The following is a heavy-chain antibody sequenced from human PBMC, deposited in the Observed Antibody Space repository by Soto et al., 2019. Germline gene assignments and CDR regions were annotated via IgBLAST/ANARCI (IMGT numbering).Heavy chain of an antibody. J-gene: IGHJ6*02. CDR3: ARESSIAARSLQYYYYGMDV. D-gene: IGHD6-6*01. Sequence: QVQLVQSGAEVKKPGSSVKVSCKASGGTFSSYAISWVRQAPGQGLEWMGGIIPIFGTANYAQKFQGRVTITADESTSTGYMELSRLRSEDTAVYYCARESSIAARSLQYYYYGMDVWGQGPTVTVSS. V-gene: IGHV1-69*01. CDR1: GGTFSSYA. CDR2: IIPIFGTA.